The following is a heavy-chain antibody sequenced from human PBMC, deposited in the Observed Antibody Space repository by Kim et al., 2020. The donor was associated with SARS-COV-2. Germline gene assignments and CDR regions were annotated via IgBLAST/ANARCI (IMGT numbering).Heavy chain of an antibody. CDR2: VSYDGSDK. J-gene: IGHJ4*02. Sequence: GGSLRLSCAPSGFAFSAYGMHWIRQAPGKGLQWVALVSYDGSDKNFADSVKGRFTISRDDSKNTLYLQMNSLRAEDTAMYYCVTEQDYQSSGRGGYFFDHWGQGTLVTVSS. CDR3: VTEQDYQSSGRGGYFFDH. V-gene: IGHV3-30*03. D-gene: IGHD3-22*01. CDR1: GFAFSAYG.